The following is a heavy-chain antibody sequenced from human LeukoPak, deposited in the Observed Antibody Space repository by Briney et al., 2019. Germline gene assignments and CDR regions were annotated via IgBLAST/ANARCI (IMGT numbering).Heavy chain of an antibody. Sequence: SETLSLTCTVSGGSTSSGGHYWAWVRQHPGKGLEWIGCIYDSRFTYYNPSLESRVSISVASSENQLSLQLNSLTAADTAVYYCAGGFDSSKMAYWGQGTLVTVSS. J-gene: IGHJ4*02. V-gene: IGHV4-31*03. D-gene: IGHD6-13*01. CDR3: AGGFDSSKMAY. CDR1: GGSTSSGGHY. CDR2: IYDSRFT.